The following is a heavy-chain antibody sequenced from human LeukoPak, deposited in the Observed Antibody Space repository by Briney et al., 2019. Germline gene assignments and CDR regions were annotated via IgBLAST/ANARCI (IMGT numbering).Heavy chain of an antibody. Sequence: GGSLRLSCAASGFTFNSYAMAWVRQAPGKGLEWVSAIGGSVVYTFYADSVKGRFTTSRDNSQNTLYLQMNSLRVEDTAVYYCAKELISRSSLTFDFWGQGTLVTVSS. CDR2: IGGSVVYT. J-gene: IGHJ4*02. V-gene: IGHV3-23*01. CDR3: AKELISRSSLTFDF. CDR1: GFTFNSYA. D-gene: IGHD6-13*01.